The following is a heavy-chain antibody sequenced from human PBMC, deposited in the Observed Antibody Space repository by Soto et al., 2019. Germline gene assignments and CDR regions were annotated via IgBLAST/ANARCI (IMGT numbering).Heavy chain of an antibody. V-gene: IGHV3-30-3*01. CDR2: ISYDGSNK. J-gene: IGHJ4*02. D-gene: IGHD3-22*01. CDR1: GFTFSSYA. CDR3: ASGYDSSGEQVY. Sequence: LSLTCAASGFTFSSYAMHWVRQAPGKGLEWVAVISYDGSNKYYADSVKGRFTISRDNSKNTLYLQMNSLRAEDTAVYYCASGYDSSGEQVYWGQGTLVTVSS.